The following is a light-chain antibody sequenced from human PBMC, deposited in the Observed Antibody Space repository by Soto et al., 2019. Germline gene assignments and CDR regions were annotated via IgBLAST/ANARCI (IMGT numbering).Light chain of an antibody. Sequence: QSVLTQPASVSGSPGQSITISCTGTSSDIGGYNYVSWYQQQPVKAPKLKIYDVTNRPSGGSERFSGSKSGNTASLTISRLQAEDEADYYCSSYTSSSTPYVFGTGTKVTVL. J-gene: IGLJ1*01. CDR2: DVT. CDR3: SSYTSSSTPYV. V-gene: IGLV2-14*01. CDR1: SSDIGGYNY.